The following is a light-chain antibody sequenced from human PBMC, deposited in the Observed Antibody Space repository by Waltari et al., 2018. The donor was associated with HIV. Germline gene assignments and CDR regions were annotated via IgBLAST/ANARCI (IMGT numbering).Light chain of an antibody. V-gene: IGLV3-1*01. J-gene: IGLJ2*01. CDR3: QAWDSLTGV. CDR2: QDI. CDR1: ILEVTS. Sequence: SYELTQPPSVSVSPCQTASITCSGHILEVTSTCWYQQKPGQSPVLVIYQDIKRPSGIPERFSGSNSGDTATLTISGTQAMDEADYYCQAWDSLTGVFGGGTKLTVL.